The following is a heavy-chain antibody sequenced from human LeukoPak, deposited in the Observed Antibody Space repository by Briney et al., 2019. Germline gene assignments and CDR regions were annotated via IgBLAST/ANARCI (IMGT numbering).Heavy chain of an antibody. CDR1: GFTFSSYA. V-gene: IGHV3-23*01. D-gene: IGHD1-26*01. Sequence: GGSLRLSCAASGFTFSSYAMSWVRQAPGKGLEWVSAIGGGYGTTSYADSVKGRFTISRDNSKNTLYLQMNSLRAEDTAVYYCARVGRGSYLSGRWFDYWGQGTLVTVSS. J-gene: IGHJ4*02. CDR2: IGGGYGTT. CDR3: ARVGRGSYLSGRWFDY.